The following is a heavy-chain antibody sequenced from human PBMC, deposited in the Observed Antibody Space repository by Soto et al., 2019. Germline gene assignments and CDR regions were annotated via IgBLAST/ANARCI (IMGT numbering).Heavy chain of an antibody. CDR1: GYPFTSYY. J-gene: IGHJ4*02. CDR2: INLSGGSA. Sequence: ASVKVSCKASGYPFTSYYMHWVRQAPGQGLEWMGIINLSGGSARYAQKFQGRVTVTRDASTSTVYMELNSLRSEDTAVYYCTRDPSPARAQQLVFFDYWGQGTLVTVSS. V-gene: IGHV1-46*03. CDR3: TRDPSPARAQQLVFFDY. D-gene: IGHD6-6*01.